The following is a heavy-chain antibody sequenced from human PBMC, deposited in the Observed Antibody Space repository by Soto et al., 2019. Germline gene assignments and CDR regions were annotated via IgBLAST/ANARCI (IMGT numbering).Heavy chain of an antibody. J-gene: IGHJ3*02. CDR1: GYTLTSYN. V-gene: IGHV1-8*01. CDR3: ARASSGYGFDAFDI. D-gene: IGHD5-12*01. CDR2: MNPNSGNA. Sequence: ASVKVSCKASGYTLTSYNVNWVRQATGQGLEWLGWMNPNSGNAGYAQNFQGRVTLTRNPSIGTAYMEMTSLRSDDTAVYYCARASSGYGFDAFDIWGQGTMVTVSS.